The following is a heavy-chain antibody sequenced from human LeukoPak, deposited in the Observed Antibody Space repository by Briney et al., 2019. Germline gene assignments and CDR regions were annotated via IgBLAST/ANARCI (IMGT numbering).Heavy chain of an antibody. D-gene: IGHD6-13*01. Sequence: ASVKVSCKASGGTFSSYAISWVRQAPGQGLEWMGRINPNSGGTNYAQKFQGRVTMTRDTSISTAYMELSRLKSDDTAVYYCARGGNSSSWRYNWFDPWGQGTLVTVSS. CDR2: INPNSGGT. V-gene: IGHV1-2*06. CDR1: GGTFSSYA. CDR3: ARGGNSSSWRYNWFDP. J-gene: IGHJ5*02.